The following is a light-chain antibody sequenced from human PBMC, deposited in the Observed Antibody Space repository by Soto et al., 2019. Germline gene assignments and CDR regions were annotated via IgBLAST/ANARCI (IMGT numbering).Light chain of an antibody. CDR3: CSSAGSYTSV. CDR1: SSDVGGYNY. J-gene: IGLJ3*02. Sequence: QSALTQPRSVSGSPGQSVTISCTGTSSDVGGYNYVSWYQQHPGKAPKLMIYDVSKRPSGVPDRFSGSKSVNTASLTISGLQAEDEADYYCCSSAGSYTSVFGGGTKVTVL. V-gene: IGLV2-11*01. CDR2: DVS.